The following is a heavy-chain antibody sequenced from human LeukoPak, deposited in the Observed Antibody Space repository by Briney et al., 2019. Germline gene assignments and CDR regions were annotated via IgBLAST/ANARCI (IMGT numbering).Heavy chain of an antibody. CDR1: GFSFSNHY. Sequence: PGGSLRLSCTASGFSFSNHYMRWIRQAPGKGLEWVANINEDGSNKWHLGSVKGRFTVSRDNARNSLYLQMNSLRVGDTAVYYCTRVIVAVPGYFDYFDFWGQGVLVTVSS. D-gene: IGHD6-19*01. CDR3: TRVIVAVPGYFDYFDF. CDR2: INEDGSNK. J-gene: IGHJ4*02. V-gene: IGHV3-7*01.